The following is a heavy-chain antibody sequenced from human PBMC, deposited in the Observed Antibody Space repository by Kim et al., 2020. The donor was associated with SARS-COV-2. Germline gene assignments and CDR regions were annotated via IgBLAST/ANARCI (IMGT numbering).Heavy chain of an antibody. CDR3: ARELLLPPDYFDY. CDR2: ISGGTTLI. J-gene: IGHJ4*02. CDR1: GFIFSSYS. D-gene: IGHD2-21*02. V-gene: IGHV3-48*02. Sequence: GGSLRLSCAASGFIFSSYSMNWVRQAPGKGLEWISYISGGTTLIFYADSVKGRFTISRDDAQNSLYLQMNSLRDEDTAMYYCARELLLPPDYFDYWGRGT.